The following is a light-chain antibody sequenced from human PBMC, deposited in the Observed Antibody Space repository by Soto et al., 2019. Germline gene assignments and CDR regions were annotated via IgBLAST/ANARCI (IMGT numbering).Light chain of an antibody. Sequence: EVALTQAPGTLSLSPEEMASLSGRATKRVSNNYLAWYQQKPGQAPRLLIYGASNRATGIPDRFSGSGSGTDFTLTISSLEPEDFAVYYCQQYGSSGTFGQGTQL. J-gene: IGKJ1*01. V-gene: IGKV3-20*01. CDR2: GAS. CDR3: QQYGSSGT. CDR1: KRVSNNY.